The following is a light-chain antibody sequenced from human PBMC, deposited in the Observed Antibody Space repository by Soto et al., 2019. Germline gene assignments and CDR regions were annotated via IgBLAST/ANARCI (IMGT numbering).Light chain of an antibody. J-gene: IGKJ1*01. CDR3: HQRQSWPRT. CDR1: QAFNTR. V-gene: IGKV3-11*01. CDR2: LAS. Sequence: EIVLTQSPATPSSFPGDRVTLSCRASQAFNTRLAWYQHRPGQPPRLLIYLASTRAAGVPARFSGSGSGTDFTLTISDVEPEDFAVYYCHQRQSWPRTFGQGTTVDI.